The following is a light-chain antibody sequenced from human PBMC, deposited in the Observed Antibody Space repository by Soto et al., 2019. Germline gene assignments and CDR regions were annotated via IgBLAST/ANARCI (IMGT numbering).Light chain of an antibody. J-gene: IGKJ1*01. CDR3: QQYYSYPRT. CDR2: AAS. Sequence: ALRMPQSPSSFSASQGDRFTITCRASQGISSYLAWYQQKPGKAPKLLIYAASTLQSGVPSRFSGSGSGTDFTLTISGLQSEDFATYYCQQYYSYPRTFGQGTKVDIK. CDR1: QGISSY. V-gene: IGKV1-8*01.